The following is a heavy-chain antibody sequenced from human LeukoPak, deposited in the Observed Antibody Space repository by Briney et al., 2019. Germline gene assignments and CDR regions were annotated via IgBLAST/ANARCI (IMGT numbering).Heavy chain of an antibody. CDR2: IYYSGSA. CDR3: AGAYCGGDCYSGRTFDI. Sequence: SETLSLTCTVSGGSISSYQWSWIRQPPGKGLEWIGNIYYSGSANYNPSLQSRVIISVDTSKNQFSLNLSPVLAADTAVYYCAGAYCGGDCYSGRTFDIWGQGTMVTVSS. J-gene: IGHJ3*02. D-gene: IGHD2-21*02. CDR1: GGSISSYQ. V-gene: IGHV4-59*01.